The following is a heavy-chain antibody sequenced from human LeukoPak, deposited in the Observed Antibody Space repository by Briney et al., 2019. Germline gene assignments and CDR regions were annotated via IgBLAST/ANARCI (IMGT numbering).Heavy chain of an antibody. V-gene: IGHV3-7*01. D-gene: IGHD2-2*01. CDR1: GFTFSSYW. Sequence: PGGSLRLSCAASGFTFSSYWMSWVRQAPGKGLEWVANIKQDGSEKYYVDSVKGRFTISRDSAKYSLYLRMNSLRAEDTAVYYCARAYCSSTSCYSTQVFDYWGQGTLVTVSS. J-gene: IGHJ4*02. CDR2: IKQDGSEK. CDR3: ARAYCSSTSCYSTQVFDY.